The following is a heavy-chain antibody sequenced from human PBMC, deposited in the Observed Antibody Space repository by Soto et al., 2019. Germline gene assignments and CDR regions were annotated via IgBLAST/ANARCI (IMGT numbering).Heavy chain of an antibody. V-gene: IGHV4-59*01. J-gene: IGHJ4*02. CDR3: ARTLSGGFDY. Sequence: SETLSLTSNVSGASISSYNYWSWIRQHPGKGLEWIGYIYYSGSTYYNPSLKSRVSISLDTSKSQFSLNLNSVTAADTAVYYCARTLSGGFDYWGQGTLVTVSS. CDR2: IYYSGST. CDR1: GASISSYNY.